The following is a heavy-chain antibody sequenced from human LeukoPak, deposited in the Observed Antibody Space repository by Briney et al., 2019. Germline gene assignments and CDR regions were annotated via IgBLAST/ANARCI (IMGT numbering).Heavy chain of an antibody. D-gene: IGHD3-10*01. CDR3: ARLSMVRGVIHFDY. CDR1: GGSISSYY. CDR2: IYYSGST. J-gene: IGHJ4*02. V-gene: IGHV4-59*08. Sequence: SETLSLTCTVSGGSISSYYWSWIRQPPGKGLEWIGYIYYSGSTNYNPSLKSRVTISVDTSKNQFSLKLSSVTAADTAVYYCARLSMVRGVIHFDYWGQGTLVTVSS.